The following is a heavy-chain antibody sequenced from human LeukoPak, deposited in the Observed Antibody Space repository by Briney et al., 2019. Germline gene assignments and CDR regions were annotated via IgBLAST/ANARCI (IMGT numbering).Heavy chain of an antibody. V-gene: IGHV3-9*01. CDR3: AKDMGYSGSGPDAFDI. CDR2: FGWNSGSI. D-gene: IGHD1-26*01. J-gene: IGHJ3*02. Sequence: PGRSLRLSCAASGVTFDDYAMHWVRRAPGKGLEWFSGFGWNSGSIGYADSVKGRFIISRDNAKNSLYLQMNSLRAEDTALYYCAKDMGYSGSGPDAFDIWGQGTMVTVSS. CDR1: GVTFDDYA.